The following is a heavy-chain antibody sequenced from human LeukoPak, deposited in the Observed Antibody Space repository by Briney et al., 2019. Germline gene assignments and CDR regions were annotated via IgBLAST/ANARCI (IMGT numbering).Heavy chain of an antibody. V-gene: IGHV3-23*01. CDR3: AKGKVPSPHYGSGDYGMDV. J-gene: IGHJ6*02. CDR1: GFTFSSYA. D-gene: IGHD3-10*01. Sequence: PGGSLRLSCAASGFTFSSYAMSWVRQAPGKGLEWVSAISGSGGSTYYADSVKGRFTISRDNSKNTLYLQMNSLRAEDTAVYYCAKGKVPSPHYGSGDYGMDVWGQGTTVTVSS. CDR2: ISGSGGST.